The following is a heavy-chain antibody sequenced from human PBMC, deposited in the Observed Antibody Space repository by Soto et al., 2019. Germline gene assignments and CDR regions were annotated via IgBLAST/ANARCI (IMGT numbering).Heavy chain of an antibody. D-gene: IGHD2-15*01. CDR1: GGSISSSSYY. V-gene: IGHV4-39*01. CDR3: ARPLAGPHGMDV. Sequence: SETLSLTCTVSGGSISSSSYYWCWIRQPPGKGLEWIGSIYYSGSTYYNPSLKSRVTISVDTSKNQFSLKLSSVTAADTAVYYCARPLAGPHGMDVWGQGTTVTVSS. J-gene: IGHJ6*02. CDR2: IYYSGST.